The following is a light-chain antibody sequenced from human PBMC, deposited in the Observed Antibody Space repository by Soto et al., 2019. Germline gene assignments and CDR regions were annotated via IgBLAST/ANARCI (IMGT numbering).Light chain of an antibody. CDR1: SSDVGRYNY. Sequence: QSVLTQPASVSGSPGQSITISCTGTSSDVGRYNYVSWYQQHPGKAPKLMIYEVSNRPSGVSNRFSGSKTGNTASLTISGLQTDDEADYFCSSYTSGTIVFGIGTQLTVL. V-gene: IGLV2-14*01. CDR2: EVS. J-gene: IGLJ7*01. CDR3: SSYTSGTIV.